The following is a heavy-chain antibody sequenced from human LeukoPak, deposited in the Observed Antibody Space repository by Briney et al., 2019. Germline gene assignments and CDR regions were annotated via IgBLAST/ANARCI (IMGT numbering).Heavy chain of an antibody. Sequence: ASVKVSCKASGGTFSSYAISWVRQAPGQGLEWMGRIIPILGIANYAQKFQGRVTITADKSTSTAYMELSSLRSEDTAVYYCARSIAVAGTLDYWGQGTLVTVSS. CDR1: GGTFSSYA. CDR2: IIPILGIA. D-gene: IGHD6-19*01. J-gene: IGHJ4*02. CDR3: ARSIAVAGTLDY. V-gene: IGHV1-69*04.